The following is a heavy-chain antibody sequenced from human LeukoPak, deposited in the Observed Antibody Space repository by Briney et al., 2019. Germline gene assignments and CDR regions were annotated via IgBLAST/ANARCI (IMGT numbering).Heavy chain of an antibody. CDR3: AKDPARYFDWLLQAEYFQH. V-gene: IGHV3-23*01. J-gene: IGHJ1*01. Sequence: TGGSLRLSCAASGFTFSSYAMSWVRQAPGKGLEWVSAISGSGGSTYYADSVKGRFTISRDNSKNTLYLQMNRLRAEDTAVYYCAKDPARYFDWLLQAEYFQHWGQGTLVTVSS. CDR2: ISGSGGST. CDR1: GFTFSSYA. D-gene: IGHD3-9*01.